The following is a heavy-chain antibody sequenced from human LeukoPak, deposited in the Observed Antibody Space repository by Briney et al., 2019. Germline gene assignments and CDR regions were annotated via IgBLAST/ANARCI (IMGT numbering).Heavy chain of an antibody. J-gene: IGHJ6*03. V-gene: IGHV1-8*03. D-gene: IGHD2-2*01. CDR3: ARGSKKGYCSSTSCYAGRFYYYYYYMDV. CDR1: GYTFTSYD. Sequence: ASVKVSCKASGYTFTSYDINWVRQATGQGLEWMGWMNPNSGNTGYAQKFQGRVTITRNTSISTAYMELSSLRSEDTAVYYCARGSKKGYCSSTSCYAGRFYYYYYYMDVWGKGTTVTVSS. CDR2: MNPNSGNT.